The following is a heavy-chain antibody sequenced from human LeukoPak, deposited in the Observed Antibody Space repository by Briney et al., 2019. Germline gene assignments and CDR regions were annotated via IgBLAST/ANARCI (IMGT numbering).Heavy chain of an antibody. CDR1: GYSFTSYW. V-gene: IGHV5-10-1*01. Sequence: GESLKISCKGSGYSFTSYWVGWVRQMPGKGLEWMGRIDPSDSYTNYSPSFQGHVTISADKSISTAYLQWSSLKASDTAMYYCARREYGLRMDVWGQGTTVTVSS. D-gene: IGHD2/OR15-2a*01. CDR2: IDPSDSYT. J-gene: IGHJ6*02. CDR3: ARREYGLRMDV.